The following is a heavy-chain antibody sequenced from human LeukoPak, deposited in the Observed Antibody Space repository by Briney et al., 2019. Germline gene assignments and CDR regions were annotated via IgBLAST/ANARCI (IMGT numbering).Heavy chain of an antibody. CDR3: ARAVAGLFDY. V-gene: IGHV4-39*01. Sequence: SETLSLTCTVTGGSISSSSYYWGWIRQPPGKGLEWIGSIYYSGSTYYNPSLKSRVTISVDTSKNQFSLKLSSVTAADTAVYYCARAVAGLFDYWGQGTLVTVSS. CDR1: GGSISSSSYY. D-gene: IGHD6-19*01. CDR2: IYYSGST. J-gene: IGHJ4*02.